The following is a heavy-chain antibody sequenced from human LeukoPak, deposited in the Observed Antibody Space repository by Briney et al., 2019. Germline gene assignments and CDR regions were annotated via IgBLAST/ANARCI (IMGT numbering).Heavy chain of an antibody. Sequence: ASVKVSCKASGYTFTSYGISWVRQAPGQGLKWMGWISAYNGNTNYAQKLQGRVTMATDTSTSTAYMELRSLRSDDTAVYYCARGDYYDSSGHRVDYWGQGTLVTVSS. CDR1: GYTFTSYG. V-gene: IGHV1-18*01. CDR2: ISAYNGNT. J-gene: IGHJ4*02. D-gene: IGHD3-22*01. CDR3: ARGDYYDSSGHRVDY.